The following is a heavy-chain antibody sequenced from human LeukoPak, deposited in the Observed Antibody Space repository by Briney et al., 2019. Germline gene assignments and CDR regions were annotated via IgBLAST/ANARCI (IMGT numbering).Heavy chain of an antibody. CDR2: IIPIFGTA. CDR1: GGTFSRYA. J-gene: IGHJ4*02. CDR3: ARGYCSGGSCFDHFDY. V-gene: IGHV1-69*05. D-gene: IGHD2-15*01. Sequence: SVKVSCKASGGTFSRYAISWVRQAPGQGLEWMGGIIPIFGTANYAQKFQGRVTITTDESTSTAYMELSSLRSEDTAVYYCARGYCSGGSCFDHFDYWGQGTLVTVSS.